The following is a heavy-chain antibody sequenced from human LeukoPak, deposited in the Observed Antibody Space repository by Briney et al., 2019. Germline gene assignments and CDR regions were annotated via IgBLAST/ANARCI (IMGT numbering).Heavy chain of an antibody. Sequence: PSETLSLTCTVSNFSITSNYYWVWIRQPPGKRLEWIGYIYYSGSTYYNPSLKSRVTISVDTSKNQFSLKLSSVTAADTAVYYCARNGPTAAGAFDSWGQGTLVTVSS. J-gene: IGHJ3*02. D-gene: IGHD6-13*01. V-gene: IGHV4-31*03. CDR2: IYYSGST. CDR3: ARNGPTAAGAFDS. CDR1: NFSITSNYY.